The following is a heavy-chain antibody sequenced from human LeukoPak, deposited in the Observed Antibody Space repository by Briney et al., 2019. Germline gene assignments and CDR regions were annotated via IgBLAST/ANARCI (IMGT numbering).Heavy chain of an antibody. Sequence: SGPTLVNPTQTLTLTCTFSGFSLSTSGVGVGWIRQPPGKALEWLTLIYWDDDKRYSPSLKSRLTITKDTSKNQVVLTMTNMDPVDTATYYCAHSLYYYGSGTFPFDPWGQGTLVTVSS. J-gene: IGHJ5*02. V-gene: IGHV2-5*02. CDR2: IYWDDDK. CDR3: AHSLYYYGSGTFPFDP. CDR1: GFSLSTSGVG. D-gene: IGHD3-10*01.